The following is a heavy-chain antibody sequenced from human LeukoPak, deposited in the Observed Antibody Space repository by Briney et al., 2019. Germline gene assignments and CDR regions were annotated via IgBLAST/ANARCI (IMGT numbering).Heavy chain of an antibody. CDR1: GYSISSGYY. V-gene: IGHV4-38-2*02. D-gene: IGHD6-13*01. Sequence: PSETLSLTCTVSGYSISSGYYWGWIRQPPGKGLEWIGSIYHSGGTYYNPSLKSRVTISVDTSKNQFSLKLSSVTAADTAVYYCAREGASSSWFSHYYYYMDVWGKGTTVTVSS. J-gene: IGHJ6*03. CDR2: IYHSGGT. CDR3: AREGASSSWFSHYYYYMDV.